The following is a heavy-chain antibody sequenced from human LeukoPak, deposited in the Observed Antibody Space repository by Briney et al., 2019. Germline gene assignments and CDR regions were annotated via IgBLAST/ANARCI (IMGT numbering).Heavy chain of an antibody. CDR2: IGPTGSDR. CDR1: GLTFSTSG. J-gene: IGHJ4*02. CDR3: ATETNGRHYDY. V-gene: IGHV3-21*06. D-gene: IGHD1-14*01. Sequence: GGSLKLSCTASGLTFSTSGFNWVRQALGKGLEWVASIGPTGSDRYHADSIKGRFTISRDNANNFLYLQMNSLRAEDTAVYYCATETNGRHYDYWGQGTLLTVSS.